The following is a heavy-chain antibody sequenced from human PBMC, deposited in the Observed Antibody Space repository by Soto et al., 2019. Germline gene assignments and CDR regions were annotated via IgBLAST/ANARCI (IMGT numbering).Heavy chain of an antibody. V-gene: IGHV1-3*01. CDR1: GYTFTSYA. D-gene: IGHD2-8*01. CDR3: ARGALGYCTNGVCYTGRDYYGMDV. CDR2: INAGNGNT. Sequence: ASVKISCKASGYTFTSYAMHWVRQAPGQRLEWMGWINAGNGNTKYSQKFQGRVTITRDTSASTAYMELSSLRSEDTAVYYCARGALGYCTNGVCYTGRDYYGMDVWGQGTTVTVSS. J-gene: IGHJ6*02.